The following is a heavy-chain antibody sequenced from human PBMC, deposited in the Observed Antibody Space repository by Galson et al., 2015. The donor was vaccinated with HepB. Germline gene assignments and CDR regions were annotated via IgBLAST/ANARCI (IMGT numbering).Heavy chain of an antibody. D-gene: IGHD2-15*01. CDR2: INTNTANP. CDR1: GYTFASFA. V-gene: IGHV7-4-1*02. CDR3: AREGEYCSGGSCYLYEFDY. Sequence: SVKVSCKASGYTFASFALHWVRQAPGQGLEWMGWINTNTANPTYARGFTGRFVFSLDTSVSTAYLQISSLKAEDTAVYYCAREGEYCSGGSCYLYEFDYWGQGTLVTVSS. J-gene: IGHJ4*02.